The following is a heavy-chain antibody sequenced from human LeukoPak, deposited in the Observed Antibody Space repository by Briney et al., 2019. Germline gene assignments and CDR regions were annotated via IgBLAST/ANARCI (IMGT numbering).Heavy chain of an antibody. CDR1: GGSISSGSYY. D-gene: IGHD3-16*01. Sequence: SETLSLTCTVSGGSISSGSYYWSWIRQPAGKGLEWIGRIYTSGSTNYNPSLKSRVTISVDTSKNQFSLKLSSVTAADTAVYYRARDRGYVWGSYSAYFDYWGQGTLVTVSS. J-gene: IGHJ4*02. CDR3: ARDRGYVWGSYSAYFDY. CDR2: IYTSGST. V-gene: IGHV4-61*02.